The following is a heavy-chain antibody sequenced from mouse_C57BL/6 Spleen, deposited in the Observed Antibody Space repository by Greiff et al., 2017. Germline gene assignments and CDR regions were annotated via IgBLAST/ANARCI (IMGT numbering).Heavy chain of an antibody. CDR1: GYTFTSYW. D-gene: IGHD1-1*01. CDR2: IYPGSGST. CDR3: ARHYYGSSNYYAMDY. J-gene: IGHJ4*01. V-gene: IGHV1-55*01. Sequence: VKLQQPGAELVKPGASVKMSCKASGYTFTSYWITWVKQRPGQGLEWIGDIYPGSGSTNYNEKFKSKATLTVDTSSSTAYMQLSSLTSEDSAVYYCARHYYGSSNYYAMDYWGQGTSVTVSS.